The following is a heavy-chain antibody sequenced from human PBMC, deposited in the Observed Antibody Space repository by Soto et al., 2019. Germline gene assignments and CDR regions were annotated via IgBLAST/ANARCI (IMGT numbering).Heavy chain of an antibody. D-gene: IGHD2-15*01. V-gene: IGHV4-30-4*01. Sequence: PSETLSLTCSVSGDSISSVDYFWAWIRQPPGQALEYIGYIYKSATTYYNPSFESRVAISLDTSKSQFSLNVTSVTAADTAVYFCARGRYCLTGRCFPNWFDPWGQGTLVTAPQ. CDR2: IYKSATT. CDR3: ARGRYCLTGRCFPNWFDP. J-gene: IGHJ5*02. CDR1: GDSISSVDYF.